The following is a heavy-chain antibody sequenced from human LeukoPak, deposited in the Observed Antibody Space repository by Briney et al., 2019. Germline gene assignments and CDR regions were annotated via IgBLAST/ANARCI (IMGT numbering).Heavy chain of an antibody. V-gene: IGHV1-18*01. CDR2: ISCYNGDT. J-gene: IGHJ4*02. D-gene: IGHD6-19*01. CDR1: GYTFNHHG. CDR3: VRDPTNTSGRYAYFDY. Sequence: ASVKVSCKASGYTFNHHGISWVRQAPGQGREGMGWISCYNGDTHYAQKLQGRVTMSTDTSTSTAYMELTGLRSDDTAVYYCVRDPTNTSGRYAYFDYWGQGTLVTVSS.